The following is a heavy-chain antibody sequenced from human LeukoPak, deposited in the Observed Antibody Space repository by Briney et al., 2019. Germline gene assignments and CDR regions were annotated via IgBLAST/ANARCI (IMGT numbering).Heavy chain of an antibody. CDR1: GVTFSSYA. CDR3: ANSLYGSGVFDY. V-gene: IGHV3-23*01. D-gene: IGHD3-10*01. CDR2: ISGSGGST. Sequence: GGSLRLSCAASGVTFSSYAMSWGRQGPGGGVGWVSAISGSGGSTYYADSVNGRFTISRDNSKNTLYLHMTSLRAEDTAVYYCANSLYGSGVFDYWGQGTLVTVSS. J-gene: IGHJ4*02.